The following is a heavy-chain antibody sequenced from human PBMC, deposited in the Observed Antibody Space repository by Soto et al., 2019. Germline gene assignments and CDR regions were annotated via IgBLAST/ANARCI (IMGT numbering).Heavy chain of an antibody. CDR3: ARAPVGANFDY. J-gene: IGHJ4*02. CDR1: GASIISSNW. V-gene: IGHV4-4*02. Sequence: QVQLQESGPGLVKPSGTLSLTCAVSGASIISSNWWSWVRQTPGKGLEWIGEIHHSGSINYNPSLESRITVSVAKSKGQFSLKLSSVTAADTAVYYCARAPVGANFDYWGQGTLVTVSS. CDR2: IHHSGSI. D-gene: IGHD1-26*01.